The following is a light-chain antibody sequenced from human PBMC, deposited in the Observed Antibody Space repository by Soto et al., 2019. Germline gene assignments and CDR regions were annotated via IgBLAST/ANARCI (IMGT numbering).Light chain of an antibody. J-gene: IGKJ4*01. Sequence: EIVLTQSTGTLSLSPGERATLSCRASQSVSSSYLAWYQQNPGQAPRLLIYGASSRATGIPDRFSSSGSGTDFTLTINRLVPEDFAVYYCRQYGRSPLTFSCGTKGQI. CDR2: GAS. V-gene: IGKV3-20*01. CDR1: QSVSSSY. CDR3: RQYGRSPLT.